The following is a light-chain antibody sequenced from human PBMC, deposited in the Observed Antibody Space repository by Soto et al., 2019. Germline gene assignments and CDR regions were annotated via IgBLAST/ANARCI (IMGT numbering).Light chain of an antibody. CDR1: QGISSY. V-gene: IGKV1-9*01. CDR3: HQLNSYPQLT. CDR2: AAS. J-gene: IGKJ4*01. Sequence: DLQLTQSPSFLSASVGDRVTITCRASQGISSYLAWYQQKPGKAPKLLIYAASTLQSGVPSRFSGSGSGTEVTLTISSLQPEDFATYYCHQLNSYPQLTFGGGTKVEIK.